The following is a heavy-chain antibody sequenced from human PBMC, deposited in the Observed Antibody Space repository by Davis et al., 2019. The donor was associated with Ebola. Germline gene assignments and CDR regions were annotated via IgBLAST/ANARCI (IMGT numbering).Heavy chain of an antibody. V-gene: IGHV4-34*01. D-gene: IGHD5-18*01. CDR1: GGSFSGYY. CDR2: INHSGST. CDR3: ARGYSYGSRIFDY. J-gene: IGHJ4*02. Sequence: MPSETLSLTCAVYGGSFSGYYWSWIRQPPGKGLEWIGEINHSGSTNYNPSLKSRVTISVDTSKNQFSLKLSSVTAAVTAVYYCARGYSYGSRIFDYWGQGTLVTVSS.